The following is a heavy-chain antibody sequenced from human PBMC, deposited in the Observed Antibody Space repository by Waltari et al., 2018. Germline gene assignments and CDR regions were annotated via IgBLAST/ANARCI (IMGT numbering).Heavy chain of an antibody. CDR2: MSGTGGNT. D-gene: IGHD2-2*01. CDR3: AKGVGSRVYQIDY. J-gene: IGHJ4*02. CDR1: GFTFSSYA. V-gene: IGHV3-23*01. Sequence: EVQLLESGGGLVQPGGSLRLSCAASGFTFSSYAMTWVRQAPGKGREWVSAMSGTGGNTFYADSVKGRFTSSRDNSKNTLYLQMNSLRAEDTAVYYCAKGVGSRVYQIDYWGQGTLVTVSS.